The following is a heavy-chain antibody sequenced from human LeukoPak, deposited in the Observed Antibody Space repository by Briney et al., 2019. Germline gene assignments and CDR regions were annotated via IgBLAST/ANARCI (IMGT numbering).Heavy chain of an antibody. CDR2: ISTSSSYI. Sequence: GGSLRLSCAASGFTFSSYTMNWVRQAPGKGLEWVSSISTSSSYIYYADSVKGRVTISRDNAKNSLYLQMNSLRAGDTAVYYCARDAPRYSSGDSYYFDYWGQGTLVTVSS. J-gene: IGHJ4*02. CDR3: ARDAPRYSSGDSYYFDY. V-gene: IGHV3-21*01. D-gene: IGHD6-19*01. CDR1: GFTFSSYT.